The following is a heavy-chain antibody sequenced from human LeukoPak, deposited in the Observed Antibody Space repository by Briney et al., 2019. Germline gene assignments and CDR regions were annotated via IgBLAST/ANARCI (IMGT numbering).Heavy chain of an antibody. V-gene: IGHV3-53*01. CDR3: ARDLGRYDSNQGPLDAFDI. CDR1: GFTVSSNY. CDR2: IYTGGST. Sequence: GGSLRLSCAASGFTVSSNYMSWVRQAPGRGLEWVSVIYTGGSTYYADSVKGRLTISRDNSKNTLYLQMNSLRAEDTAVYYCARDLGRYDSNQGPLDAFDIWGQGTMVTVSS. J-gene: IGHJ3*02. D-gene: IGHD3-22*01.